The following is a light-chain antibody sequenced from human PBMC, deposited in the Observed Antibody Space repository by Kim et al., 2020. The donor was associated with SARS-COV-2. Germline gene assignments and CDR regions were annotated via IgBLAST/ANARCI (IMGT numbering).Light chain of an antibody. CDR1: SSDVGGYNF. CDR3: SSYGGSDNFV. CDR2: EVS. Sequence: GQSATISCTGTSSDVGGYNFVSWYQQHPGKAPKLMIYEVSKRPSGVPDRFSGSKSGNTASLTVSGLQAEDEADYYCSSYGGSDNFVFGTGTKVTVL. V-gene: IGLV2-8*01. J-gene: IGLJ1*01.